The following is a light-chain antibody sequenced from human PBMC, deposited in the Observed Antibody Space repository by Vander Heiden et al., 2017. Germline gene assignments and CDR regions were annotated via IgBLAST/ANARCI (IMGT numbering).Light chain of an antibody. CDR1: QSVLYSSNNKNF. CDR3: QQYYSTPLT. V-gene: IGKV4-1*01. Sequence: LVMTQSPVSLAVSLGERATINCKSSQSVLYSSNNKNFLAWYQQKPGQAPKLLIYWASTRESGVPDRFSGSGSGTDFTLTISSLQAEDVAVYYCQQYYSTPLTFGQGTRLEIK. CDR2: WAS. J-gene: IGKJ5*01.